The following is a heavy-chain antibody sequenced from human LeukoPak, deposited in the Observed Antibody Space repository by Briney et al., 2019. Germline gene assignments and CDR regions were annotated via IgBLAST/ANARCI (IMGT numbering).Heavy chain of an antibody. CDR2: IYTSGST. J-gene: IGHJ6*02. CDR3: ASTSIAAAGGYYYGMDV. CDR1: GGSISSYY. V-gene: IGHV4-4*07. Sequence: PSETLSLTCTVSGGSISSYYWSWIRQPAGKGLEWIGRIYTSGSTNYNPSLKSRVTMSADTSKNQFSLKLSSVTAADTAVYYCASTSIAAAGGYYYGMDVWGQGTTVTVSS. D-gene: IGHD6-13*01.